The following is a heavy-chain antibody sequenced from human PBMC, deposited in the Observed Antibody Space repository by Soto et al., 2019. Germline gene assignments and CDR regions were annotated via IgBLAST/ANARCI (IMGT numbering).Heavy chain of an antibody. V-gene: IGHV4-34*01. CDR3: ARVVTMNYYDSSGYFDY. Sequence: SETLSPTCAVYGGSFSGYYWSWIRQPPGKGLEWIGEINHSGSTNYNPSLKSRVTISVDTSKNQFSLKLSSVTAADTAVYYCARVVTMNYYDSSGYFDYWGQGTLVTVSS. CDR1: GGSFSGYY. J-gene: IGHJ4*02. CDR2: INHSGST. D-gene: IGHD3-22*01.